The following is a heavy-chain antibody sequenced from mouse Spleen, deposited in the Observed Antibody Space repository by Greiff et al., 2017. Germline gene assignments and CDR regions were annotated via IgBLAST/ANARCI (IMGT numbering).Heavy chain of an antibody. Sequence: QVQLQQPGAELVMPGASVKLSCKASGYTFTSYWMHWVKQRPGQGLEWIGEIDPSDSYTNYNQKFKGKATLTVDKSSSTAYMQLSSLTSEDSAVYYCARGFGLLRNYYAMDYWGQGTSVTVSS. J-gene: IGHJ4*01. D-gene: IGHD2-3*01. CDR1: GYTFTSYW. V-gene: IGHV1-69*01. CDR2: IDPSDSYT. CDR3: ARGFGLLRNYYAMDY.